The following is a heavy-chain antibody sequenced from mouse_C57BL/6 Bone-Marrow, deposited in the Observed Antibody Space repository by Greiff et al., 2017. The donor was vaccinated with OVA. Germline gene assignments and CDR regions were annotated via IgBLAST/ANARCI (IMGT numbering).Heavy chain of an antibody. V-gene: IGHV5-4*01. J-gene: IGHJ4*01. D-gene: IGHD1-1*01. CDR1: GFTFSSYA. CDR3: ARPITTVVAPLAMDY. CDR2: ISDGGSYT. Sequence: EVQRVESGGGLVKPGGSLKLSCAASGFTFSSYAMSWVRQTPEKRLEWVATISDGGSYTYYPDNVKGRFTISRDNAKNNLYLQMSHLKSEDTAMYYCARPITTVVAPLAMDYWGQGTSVTVSS.